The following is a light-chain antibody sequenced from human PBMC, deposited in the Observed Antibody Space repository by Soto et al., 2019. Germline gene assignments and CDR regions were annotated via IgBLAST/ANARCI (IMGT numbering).Light chain of an antibody. CDR1: QSISRY. V-gene: IGKV3-20*01. CDR3: EGYGSSPPR. Sequence: VLTLSPRTLSVSPGERTTLSCRASQSISRYLAWYQQKPGQGPRLLIYGASSRATGTPDRFSGSGSGTDFALTMKCREPEGFALYYCEGYGSSPPRFGQGTKVDI. CDR2: GAS. J-gene: IGKJ1*01.